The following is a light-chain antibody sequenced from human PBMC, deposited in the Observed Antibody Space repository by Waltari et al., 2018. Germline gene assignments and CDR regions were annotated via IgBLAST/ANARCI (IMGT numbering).Light chain of an antibody. J-gene: IGKJ1*01. CDR2: AGS. V-gene: IGKV3-20*01. CDR3: QNHERLPAT. Sequence: VLTQSPGTLSLSPGERATLSYRASQSISKYLVWYQQRPGHSPRLLIYAGSTRAAGIPDRFSGSGYGTDFTLTISRLEREDFAMYYCQNHERLPATFGQGTKVEFK. CDR1: QSISKY.